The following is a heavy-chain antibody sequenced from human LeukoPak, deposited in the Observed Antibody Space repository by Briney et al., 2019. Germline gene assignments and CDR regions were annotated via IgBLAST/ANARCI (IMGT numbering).Heavy chain of an antibody. D-gene: IGHD4-11*01. J-gene: IGHJ4*02. CDR1: GFTFSSYS. CDR3: AFTGDYSNPIDY. Sequence: GGSLRLSCAASGFTFSSYSMNWVRQAPGKGLEWVSSISSSSSYIYYADSVKGRFTISRDNAKNSLYLQMNSLGAEDTAVYYCAFTGDYSNPIDYWGQGTLVTVSS. V-gene: IGHV3-21*01. CDR2: ISSSSSYI.